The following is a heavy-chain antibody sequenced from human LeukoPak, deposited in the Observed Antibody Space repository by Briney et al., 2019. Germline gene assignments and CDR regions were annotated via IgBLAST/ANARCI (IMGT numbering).Heavy chain of an antibody. CDR2: IYYSGTT. CDR3: ARQISDYYYYYIDV. J-gene: IGHJ6*03. D-gene: IGHD3-10*01. Sequence: SETLSLTCSVSGGSISSSNYYWGWIRQPPGKGLEWVGTIYYSGTTYYNPSLESRVTISEDMSKNQFSLTLRSVTAADTAVYYCARQISDYYYYYIDVWGKGTTVTVSS. V-gene: IGHV4-39*01. CDR1: GGSISSSNYY.